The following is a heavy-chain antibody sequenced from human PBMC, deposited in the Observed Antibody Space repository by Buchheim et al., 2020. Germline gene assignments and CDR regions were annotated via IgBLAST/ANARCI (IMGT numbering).Heavy chain of an antibody. D-gene: IGHD5-12*01. J-gene: IGHJ4*02. CDR2: IHYTESA. CDR1: SGSISSSDYY. V-gene: IGHV4-30-4*01. Sequence: QVQLQESGPGLVKPSQTLSLTCNVTSGSISSSDYYWSWIRQPPVKALEYIGNIHYTESAYYNPSLKSRVTISKDTSMNQFSLNLNSVTAADTAVYYCVREGRGYSGYDYDYWGPGIL. CDR3: VREGRGYSGYDYDY.